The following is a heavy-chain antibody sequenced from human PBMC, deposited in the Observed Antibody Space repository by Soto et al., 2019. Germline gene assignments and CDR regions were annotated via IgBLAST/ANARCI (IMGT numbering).Heavy chain of an antibody. CDR3: ARDGPPGYCSGGSCYPPGPYMDV. CDR1: GYTFTSYA. Sequence: QVQLVQSGAEVKKPGASVKVSCKASGYTFTSYAMHWVRQAPGQRLEWMGWINAGNGNTKYSQKFQGRVTITRDTSASTAYMELSSLRSEDTAVYYCARDGPPGYCSGGSCYPPGPYMDVWGKGTTVTVSS. CDR2: INAGNGNT. J-gene: IGHJ6*03. D-gene: IGHD2-15*01. V-gene: IGHV1-3*01.